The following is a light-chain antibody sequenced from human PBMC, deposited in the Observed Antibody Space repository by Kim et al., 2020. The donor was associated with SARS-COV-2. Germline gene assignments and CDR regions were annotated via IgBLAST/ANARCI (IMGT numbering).Light chain of an antibody. J-gene: IGLJ2*01. CDR1: SGSLASNY. V-gene: IGLV6-57*02. CDR3: QSYDSSNYVV. CDR2: EDN. Sequence: KTVPNSCTASSGSLASNYVQWYQQRPGRAPTTVIYEDNQRPSGVPDRFSGSIDSSSNSASLTISGLKTEDEADYYCQSYDSSNYVVFGGGTQLTVL.